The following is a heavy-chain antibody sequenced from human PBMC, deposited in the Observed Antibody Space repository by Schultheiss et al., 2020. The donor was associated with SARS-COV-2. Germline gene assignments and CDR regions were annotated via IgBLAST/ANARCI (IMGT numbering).Heavy chain of an antibody. D-gene: IGHD3-10*01. CDR2: IYYSGST. CDR1: GGSISSYY. V-gene: IGHV4-59*01. J-gene: IGHJ3*02. Sequence: SQTLSLTCTVSGGSISSYYWSWIRQPPGKGLEWIGYIYYSGSTNYNPSLKSRVTISVDTSKNQFSLKLSSVTAADTAVYYCARSTGRQWFGELSFSFDIWGQGTMVTVSS. CDR3: ARSTGRQWFGELSFSFDI.